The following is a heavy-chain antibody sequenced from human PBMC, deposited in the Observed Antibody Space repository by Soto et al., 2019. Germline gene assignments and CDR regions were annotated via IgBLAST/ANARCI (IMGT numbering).Heavy chain of an antibody. CDR2: IYWDDDK. CDR1: GFSLSTSGVG. V-gene: IGHV2-5*02. Sequence: QITLKESGPTLVKPTQTLTLTCTFSGFSLSTSGVGVGWIRQPQGKALEWLALIYWDDDKRYSPSLKSRLTITTDTSKTQVVLTMTDMDPVDTATYYCARVVWGRFYFQHWGQGTLVTVSS. CDR3: ARVVWGRFYFQH. D-gene: IGHD3-16*01. J-gene: IGHJ1*01.